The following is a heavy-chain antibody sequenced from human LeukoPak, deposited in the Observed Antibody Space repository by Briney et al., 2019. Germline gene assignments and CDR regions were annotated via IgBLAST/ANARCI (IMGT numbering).Heavy chain of an antibody. CDR3: AGALPNTDNYNWAFDI. J-gene: IGHJ3*02. Sequence: SETLSLTCTVSGGSISSFYWNWIRQPAGKGLEWIGRIHTSGSTKYNPSLKSRVTISADKSNNQFSLKLNSVTAADTAMYYCAGALPNTDNYNWAFDIWGQGRMVTVSS. V-gene: IGHV4-4*07. CDR2: IHTSGST. CDR1: GGSISSFY. D-gene: IGHD5-24*01.